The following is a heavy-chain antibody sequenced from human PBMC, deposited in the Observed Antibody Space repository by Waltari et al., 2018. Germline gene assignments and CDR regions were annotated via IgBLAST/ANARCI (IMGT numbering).Heavy chain of an antibody. V-gene: IGHV3-21*01. CDR1: GFSCSSYS. J-gene: IGHJ4*02. CDR2: ISADSSYR. Sequence: EVQLVESGGGLVKPGGSLSISCAASGFSCSSYSMNWVRQAPGKGLEWISSISADSSYRHYAESVKGRFTVSRDNAKNSLSLQINSLRAEDTAVYYCASGGWGFYLGYWGQGALVTVSS. D-gene: IGHD3-16*01. CDR3: ASGGWGFYLGY.